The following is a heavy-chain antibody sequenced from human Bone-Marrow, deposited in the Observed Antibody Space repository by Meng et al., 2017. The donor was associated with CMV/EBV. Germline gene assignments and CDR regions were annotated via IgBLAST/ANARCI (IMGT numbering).Heavy chain of an antibody. J-gene: IGHJ6*02. CDR2: IIPILGIA. Sequence: SVKVSCKASGGTFGSYAISWVRQAPGQGLEWMGGIIPILGIANYAQKFQGRVTITADKSTSTAYMELSSLRSEDTAVYYCASDNPLDFVVVAATGGQKNYYYYGMDVWGQGTTVTVSS. CDR1: GGTFGSYA. CDR3: ASDNPLDFVVVAATGGQKNYYYYGMDV. V-gene: IGHV1-69*10. D-gene: IGHD2-15*01.